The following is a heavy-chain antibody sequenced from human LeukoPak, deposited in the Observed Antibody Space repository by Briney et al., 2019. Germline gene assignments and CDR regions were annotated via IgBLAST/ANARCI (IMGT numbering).Heavy chain of an antibody. CDR1: GFTFSSYA. J-gene: IGHJ4*02. D-gene: IGHD3-3*01. CDR2: IWYDGSNK. Sequence: GGSLRLSCAASGFTFSSYAMHWVRQAPGKGLEWVAVIWYDGSNKYYADSVKGRFTISRDNSKNTLYLQMNSLRAEDTAVYYCARAKTIFGVAEFDYWGQGTLVTVSS. V-gene: IGHV3-33*08. CDR3: ARAKTIFGVAEFDY.